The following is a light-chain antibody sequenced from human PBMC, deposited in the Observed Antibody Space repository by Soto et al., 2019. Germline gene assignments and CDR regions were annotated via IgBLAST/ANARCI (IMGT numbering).Light chain of an antibody. CDR1: SSDVGGYIF. CDR2: DVN. Sequence: QSALTRPPSASGSPGQSVTISCTGTSSDVGGYIFVSWYQQHPGKVPKLIIYDVNKRPSGVPDRFSGSKYGNTASLTVSGLQAEDEGDYYCVSFAGGTYVFGTGTKVTVL. J-gene: IGLJ1*01. V-gene: IGLV2-8*01. CDR3: VSFAGGTYV.